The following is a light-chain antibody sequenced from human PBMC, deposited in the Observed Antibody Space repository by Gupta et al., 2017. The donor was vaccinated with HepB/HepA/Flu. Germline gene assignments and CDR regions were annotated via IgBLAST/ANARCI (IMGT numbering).Light chain of an antibody. J-gene: IGKJ1*01. CDR3: LQRTNWPPT. Sequence: EIVFTQSPATLSFSPGERATLSSRASQSVSSYLAWYQQKPGQSPRLLIYDASNRATGIPARFSGSGSGTDFTLSISSLEPEDFAVYYCLQRTNWPPTFGPGTKVEIK. CDR1: QSVSSY. V-gene: IGKV3-11*01. CDR2: DAS.